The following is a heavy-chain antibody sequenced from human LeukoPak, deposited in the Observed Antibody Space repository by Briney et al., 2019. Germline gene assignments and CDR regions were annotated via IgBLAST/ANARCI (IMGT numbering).Heavy chain of an antibody. CDR2: TSGSGGST. CDR1: GFTFSSYA. D-gene: IGHD6-19*01. V-gene: IGHV3-23*01. J-gene: IGHJ4*02. CDR3: AKVKGTSGWYDPNFDY. Sequence: GVSLRLSCAVSGFTFSSYAMSWVRQAPGKGREWVSATSGSGGSTFYADSVKGRFTISRDNSKNTLYLQMNSLRAEDTAIYFCAKVKGTSGWYDPNFDYWGQGTLVTVSS.